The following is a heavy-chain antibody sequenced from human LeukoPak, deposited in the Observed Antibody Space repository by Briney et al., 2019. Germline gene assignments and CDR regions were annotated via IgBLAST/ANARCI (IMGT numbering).Heavy chain of an antibody. CDR2: IFHSGST. CDR3: ARLNTAMVNRFDY. Sequence: KPSETLSLTCTVSGGSISSYYWSRIRQPAGKGLEWIGYIFHSGSTYYNPSLKSRVTISVDRSKNQFSLKLSSVTAADTAVYYCARLNTAMVNRFDYWGQGTLVTVSS. D-gene: IGHD5-18*01. V-gene: IGHV4-59*12. CDR1: GGSISSYY. J-gene: IGHJ4*02.